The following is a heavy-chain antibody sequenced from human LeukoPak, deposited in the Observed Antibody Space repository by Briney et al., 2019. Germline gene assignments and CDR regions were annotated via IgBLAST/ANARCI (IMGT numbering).Heavy chain of an antibody. CDR2: ISAYNGNT. D-gene: IGHD1-1*01. CDR1: GYTFTSYG. J-gene: IGHJ6*03. CDR3: ARLNWAEWAVYYYYMDV. V-gene: IGHV1-18*01. Sequence: ASVKVSCKASGYTFTSYGISWVRQAPGQGLEWMGWISAYNGNTNYAQKLQGRVTMTTDTSTSTAYMELRSLRSDDTAVYYCARLNWAEWAVYYYYMDVWGKGTTVTVSS.